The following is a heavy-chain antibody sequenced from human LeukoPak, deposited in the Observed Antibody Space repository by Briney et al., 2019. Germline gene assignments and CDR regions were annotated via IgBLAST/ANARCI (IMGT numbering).Heavy chain of an antibody. J-gene: IGHJ6*02. CDR3: ARDIIFREKASYGMDV. D-gene: IGHD3-9*01. CDR2: IYSGGST. V-gene: IGHV3-66*01. Sequence: PGGSLRLSCAASGFTVSGNYMSWVRQAPGKGLEWVSVIYSGGSTYYADSVEGRFTISRDNYKNTLYLQMNSLRAEDTAVYYCARDIIFREKASYGMDVWGQGTTVTVSS. CDR1: GFTVSGNY.